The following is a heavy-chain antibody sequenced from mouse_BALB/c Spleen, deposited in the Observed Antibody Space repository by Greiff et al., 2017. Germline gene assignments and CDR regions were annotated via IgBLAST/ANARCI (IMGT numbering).Heavy chain of an antibody. CDR2: ISDGGSYT. CDR3: ARGGYGNYEGNAMDY. Sequence: EVQGVESGGGLVKPGGSLKLSCAASGFTFSDYYMYWVRQTPEKRLEWVATISDGGSYTYYPDSVKGRFTISRDNAKNNLYLQMSSLKSEDTAMYYCARGGYGNYEGNAMDYWGQGTSVTVSS. V-gene: IGHV5-4*02. CDR1: GFTFSDYY. D-gene: IGHD2-1*01. J-gene: IGHJ4*01.